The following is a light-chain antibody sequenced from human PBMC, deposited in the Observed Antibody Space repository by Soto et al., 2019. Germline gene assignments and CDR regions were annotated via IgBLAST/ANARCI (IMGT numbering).Light chain of an antibody. CDR3: HQYSSSTKT. CDR2: GAS. Sequence: IVVTQSPGTLSLSPGERATLSCRASQSVSSTYLAWYQQRPGQAPRLLIYGASSRATGIPDRFSGSGSGTDFTLTISRLEPEDFAVYYCHQYSSSTKTFGQGTKVDIK. V-gene: IGKV3-20*01. CDR1: QSVSSTY. J-gene: IGKJ1*01.